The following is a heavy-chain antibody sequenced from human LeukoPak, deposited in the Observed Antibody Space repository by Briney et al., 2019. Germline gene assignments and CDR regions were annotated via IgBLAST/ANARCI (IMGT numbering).Heavy chain of an antibody. CDR3: ARDRDRRGGSYYFDY. J-gene: IGHJ4*02. D-gene: IGHD1-26*01. Sequence: SETLSLTCTVSGGSISSYYWSWIRQPPGKGLEWIGYIYTSGSTNYNPSLKSRVTISVDTSKNQFSLKLSSVTAADTAVYYCARDRDRRGGSYYFDYWGQGTLVTVSS. CDR2: IYTSGST. CDR1: GGSISSYY. V-gene: IGHV4-4*09.